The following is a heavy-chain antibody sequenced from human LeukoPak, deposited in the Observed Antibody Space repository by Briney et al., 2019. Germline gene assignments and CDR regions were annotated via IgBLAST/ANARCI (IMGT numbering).Heavy chain of an antibody. CDR1: GFTFNNYG. CDR2: ISYDGSNK. V-gene: IGHV3-30*18. Sequence: PGGSLRLSCAASGFTFNNYGIHWVRQAPGQGLEWVAGISYDGSNKYYADSVKGRFTISRDNSKNTLYLQMNSLRAEDTAVYYCAKGTPGIAVAGTGYFQHWGQGTLVTVSS. J-gene: IGHJ1*01. CDR3: AKGTPGIAVAGTGYFQH. D-gene: IGHD6-19*01.